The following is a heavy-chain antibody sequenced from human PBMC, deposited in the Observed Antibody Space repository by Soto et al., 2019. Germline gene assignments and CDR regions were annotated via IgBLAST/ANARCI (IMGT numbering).Heavy chain of an antibody. D-gene: IGHD2-21*02. CDR2: VFHSGSV. V-gene: IGHV4-30-4*08. Sequence: QVQLQQSGPGLVKPSQTLSLTCTVSGGSISGDYYHWTWIRHSPGKGLEWIGYVFHSGSVLYNPSLKSRLNISVDTSKNHFSLRLSSVTAADTAVYFCAREDDGGDRDYYGLDVWGQGTTVTFSS. CDR1: GGSISGDYYH. CDR3: AREDDGGDRDYYGLDV. J-gene: IGHJ6*02.